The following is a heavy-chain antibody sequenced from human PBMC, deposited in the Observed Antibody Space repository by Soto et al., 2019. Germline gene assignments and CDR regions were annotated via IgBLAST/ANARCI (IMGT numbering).Heavy chain of an antibody. D-gene: IGHD3-16*01. V-gene: IGHV3-11*01. Sequence: PGGSLRLSCAASGFTFSAYYMGWIRQAPGKGLEWVSHISSSGETMFYADSVKGRFSISRDNARNSLYLQMNSLRVEDTATYYWARIWGHLGDLWGQGIPVTVSS. J-gene: IGHJ5*02. CDR1: GFTFSAYY. CDR2: ISSSGETM. CDR3: ARIWGHLGDL.